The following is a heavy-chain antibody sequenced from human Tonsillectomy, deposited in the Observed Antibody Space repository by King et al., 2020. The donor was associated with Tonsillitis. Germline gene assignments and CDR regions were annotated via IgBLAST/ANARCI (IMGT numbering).Heavy chain of an antibody. CDR2: ISWNSGRI. CDR3: AKDLSVDIVATYLFGSSGMGV. CDR1: GFTFDDYA. V-gene: IGHV3-9*01. J-gene: IGHJ6*02. D-gene: IGHD5-12*01. Sequence: DVQLVESGGGLVQPGRSLRLSCAASGFTFDDYAMHWVRQAPGKGLEWVSGISWNSGRIGYADSVKGRFTISRDNAKNSLYLQMNSLRAEDTALYYCAKDLSVDIVATYLFGSSGMGVWGQGTTVIVSS.